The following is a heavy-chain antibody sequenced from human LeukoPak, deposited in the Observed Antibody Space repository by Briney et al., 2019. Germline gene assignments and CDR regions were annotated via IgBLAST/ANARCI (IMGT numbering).Heavy chain of an antibody. D-gene: IGHD4-17*01. V-gene: IGHV3-30*18. J-gene: IGHJ6*04. CDR2: ISYDGSNK. Sequence: GRSLRLSCAASGFTFSSYGMHGVRQAPGKGLEWVAVISYDGSNKYYADSVKGRFTISRDNSKNTLYLQMNSLRAEDTAVYYCAKEVLGDYGPPGTLPPQTYYYYGMDVWGKGTTVTVSS. CDR3: AKEVLGDYGPPGTLPPQTYYYYGMDV. CDR1: GFTFSSYG.